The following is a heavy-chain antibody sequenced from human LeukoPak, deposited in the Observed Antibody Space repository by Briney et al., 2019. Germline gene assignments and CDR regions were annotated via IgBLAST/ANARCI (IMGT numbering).Heavy chain of an antibody. V-gene: IGHV3-74*01. CDR1: GFTFSSYA. CDR2: ISSDGSNT. J-gene: IGHJ3*02. D-gene: IGHD4-23*01. Sequence: PGGSLRLSCAASGFTFSSYAMHWVRQGPGKGLVWVSRISSDGSNTRYADSVKGRFTISRDNAKNTLYLQMNSLRAEDTAVYYCARESPYGGNYASDIWGQGTRVTVSS. CDR3: ARESPYGGNYASDI.